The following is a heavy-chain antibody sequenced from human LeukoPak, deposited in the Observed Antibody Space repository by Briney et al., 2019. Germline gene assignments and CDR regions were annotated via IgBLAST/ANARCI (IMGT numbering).Heavy chain of an antibody. V-gene: IGHV3-7*01. CDR2: INQDGTNQ. CDR1: GFPFSGYW. D-gene: IGHD4-17*01. Sequence: GGSLRLSCVASGFPFSGYWMDWVRQAPGKGMEWVANINQDGTNQYYAASVKGRFSISRDNAKNSLYLQMNSLRAEDTAVYYCARGYGDYRFDYWGQGTLVTVSS. J-gene: IGHJ4*02. CDR3: ARGYGDYRFDY.